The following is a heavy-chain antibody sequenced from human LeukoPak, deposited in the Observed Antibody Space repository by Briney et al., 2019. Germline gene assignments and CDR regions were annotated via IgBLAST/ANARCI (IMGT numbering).Heavy chain of an antibody. D-gene: IGHD1-26*01. CDR1: GFTFDDYA. Sequence: GGSLRLSCAASGFTFDDYAMHWVRQAPGKGLEWVSLISWDGGSTYYADSVKGRFTISRDDSKNSLYLQMNSLRAEDTALYYCAKDGSGSYPSLYYFDYWGQGTLVTVSS. V-gene: IGHV3-43D*03. J-gene: IGHJ4*02. CDR2: ISWDGGST. CDR3: AKDGSGSYPSLYYFDY.